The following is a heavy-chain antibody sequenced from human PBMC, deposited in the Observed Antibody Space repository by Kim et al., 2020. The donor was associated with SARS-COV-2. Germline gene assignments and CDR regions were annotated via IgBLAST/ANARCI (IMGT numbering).Heavy chain of an antibody. CDR1: GFTFSSYA. Sequence: WGSLRLSCAASGFTFSSYAMHWVRQAPGKGLEWVAVISYDGSNKYYVDSVKGRFTISRDNSKNTLYLQMNSLRAEDTAVYYCARVTMDYGDYYFDYWGQG. CDR3: ARVTMDYGDYYFDY. D-gene: IGHD4-17*01. V-gene: IGHV3-30*04. J-gene: IGHJ4*02. CDR2: ISYDGSNK.